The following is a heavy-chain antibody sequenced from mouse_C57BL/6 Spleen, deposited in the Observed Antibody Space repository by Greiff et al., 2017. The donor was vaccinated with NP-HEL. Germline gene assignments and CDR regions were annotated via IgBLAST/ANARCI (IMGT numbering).Heavy chain of an antibody. D-gene: IGHD2-3*01. CDR3: ARYDGYYGDYWYFDV. Sequence: QVQLKQPGAELVKPGASVKLSCKASGYTFTSYWMHWVKQRPGQGLEWIGMIHPNSGSTNYNEKFKSKATLTVDKSSSTAYMQLSSLTSEDSAVYYCARYDGYYGDYWYFDVWGTGTTVTVSS. CDR1: GYTFTSYW. CDR2: IHPNSGST. V-gene: IGHV1-64*01. J-gene: IGHJ1*03.